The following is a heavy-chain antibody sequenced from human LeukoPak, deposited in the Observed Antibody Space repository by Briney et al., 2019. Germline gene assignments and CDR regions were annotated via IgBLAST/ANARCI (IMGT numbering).Heavy chain of an antibody. CDR3: ARADRFLEWLPFDY. CDR1: GSTFSRYG. V-gene: IGHV3-33*01. CDR2: VWNDGSNK. Sequence: GGSLRLSCVGSGSTFSRYGMHWVRQAPGRGLEWVAVVWNDGSNKYYADSVKGRFTISRDNSKGTLYLEMNSLRAEDTAVYYCARADRFLEWLPFDYWGQGTLVTVSS. D-gene: IGHD3-3*01. J-gene: IGHJ4*02.